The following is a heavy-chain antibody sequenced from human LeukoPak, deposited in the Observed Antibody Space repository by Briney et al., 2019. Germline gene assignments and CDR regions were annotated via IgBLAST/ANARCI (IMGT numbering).Heavy chain of an antibody. V-gene: IGHV4-34*01. CDR1: GTSFSSYY. D-gene: IGHD3/OR15-3a*01. CDR3: ARMTRGHDF. Sequence: SETLSLTCAASGTSFSSYYWSWIRQPPGKGLEWIGEVNHSGYTNDNPSLKSRVTISVDTSKNQFSLRLRSVTAADTAVYFCARMTRGHDFWGRGTLVTVSS. CDR2: VNHSGYT. J-gene: IGHJ4*02.